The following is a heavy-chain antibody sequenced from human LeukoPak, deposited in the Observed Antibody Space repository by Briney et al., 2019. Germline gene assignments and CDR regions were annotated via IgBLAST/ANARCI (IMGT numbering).Heavy chain of an antibody. CDR1: GFTFRTSP. CDR3: AKISMVGATGSLDP. J-gene: IGHJ5*02. D-gene: IGHD1-26*01. V-gene: IGHV3-23*01. Sequence: PGGSLRLSCAASGFTFRTSPMTWVRQAPGKGLEWVSEISSSGRNTYYADSVKGRFTISRDNSKNTLFLQMNSLRGEDTAVYYCAKISMVGATGSLDPWGQGTPVTVSS. CDR2: ISSSGRNT.